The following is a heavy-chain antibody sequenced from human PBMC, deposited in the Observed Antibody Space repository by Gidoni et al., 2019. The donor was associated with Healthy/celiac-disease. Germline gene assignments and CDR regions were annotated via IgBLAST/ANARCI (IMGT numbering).Heavy chain of an antibody. CDR1: GGSISSGSYY. Sequence: QVQLQESGPGLVKPSQTLSLTCTVSGGSISSGSYYWSWIRQPAGKGLEWIGRIYTSGSTNYNPSLKSRVTMSVDTSKNQFSLKLSSVTAADTAVDYCARVGSGGEDWGQGTLVTVSS. J-gene: IGHJ4*02. CDR2: IYTSGST. CDR3: ARVGSGGED. D-gene: IGHD2-21*01. V-gene: IGHV4-61*02.